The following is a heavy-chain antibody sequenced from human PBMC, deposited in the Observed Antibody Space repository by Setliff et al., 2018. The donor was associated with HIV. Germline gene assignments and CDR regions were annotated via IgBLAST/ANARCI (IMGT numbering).Heavy chain of an antibody. Sequence: PSETLSLTCTVSGASISSHYWTWIRQPPGKGLEWIGCIYSSGSTNYNPSLKSRLTISLDTSENQLSLKFNSVTAADTAVYFCAREIGITKSPYWYFDLWGRGTLVTSPQ. D-gene: IGHD2-21*01. CDR1: GASISSHY. CDR3: AREIGITKSPYWYFDL. J-gene: IGHJ2*01. V-gene: IGHV4-59*11. CDR2: IYSSGST.